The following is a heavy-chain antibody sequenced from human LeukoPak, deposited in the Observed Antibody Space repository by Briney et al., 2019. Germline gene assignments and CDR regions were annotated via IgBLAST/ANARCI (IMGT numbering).Heavy chain of an antibody. V-gene: IGHV3-23*01. CDR1: GFTFSSYA. Sequence: PGGSLRLSCAASGFTFSSYAMSWVRQSPERGLEWVSSISDSGGGIYYADSVKGRFTISRDNSKNTLYLQVNSLSAEDTALYYCAKDQSFDSSGYRWGQGTLVTVSS. CDR2: ISDSGGGI. J-gene: IGHJ4*02. D-gene: IGHD3-22*01. CDR3: AKDQSFDSSGYR.